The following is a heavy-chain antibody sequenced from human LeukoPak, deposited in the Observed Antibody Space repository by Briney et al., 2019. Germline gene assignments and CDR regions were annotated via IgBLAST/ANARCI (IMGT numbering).Heavy chain of an antibody. D-gene: IGHD2-2*02. CDR1: GFTFGDYA. V-gene: IGHV3-49*03. J-gene: IGHJ4*02. Sequence: PGGSLRLSCTASGFTFGDYAMSWFRQAPGKGLEWVGFIRSKAYGGTTEYAASVKGRFTISRDDSKSIAYLQMNSLKTEDTAVYYCTRDGYCSSTSCYTADDYWGQGTLVTVSS. CDR2: IRSKAYGGTT. CDR3: TRDGYCSSTSCYTADDY.